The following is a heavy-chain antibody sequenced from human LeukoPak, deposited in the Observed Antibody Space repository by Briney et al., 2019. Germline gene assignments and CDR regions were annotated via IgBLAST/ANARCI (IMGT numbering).Heavy chain of an antibody. CDR3: ARECRFDDAFDI. J-gene: IGHJ3*02. V-gene: IGHV3-33*01. Sequence: PGRSLRLSCAASGFTFSSYGMHWVRQAPGKGLEWVAVIWYDGSNKYYADSVKGRFTISRDNSKNTLYLQMNSLRAEDTAVYYCARECRFDDAFDIWGQGTMVTVSS. CDR2: IWYDGSNK. CDR1: GFTFSSYG. D-gene: IGHD3-16*01.